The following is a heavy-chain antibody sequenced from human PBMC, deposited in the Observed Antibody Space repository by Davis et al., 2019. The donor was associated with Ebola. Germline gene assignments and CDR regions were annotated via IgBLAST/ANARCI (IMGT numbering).Heavy chain of an antibody. J-gene: IGHJ4*02. CDR1: GYRFSSYW. V-gene: IGHV5-51*01. D-gene: IGHD5-24*01. Sequence: GGSLRLSCKGSGYRFSSYWIGWVRQMPGKGLEWMGIIYPDDSDTRYSPSFQGQITISADKSTDTAYLQWSSLKASDTAMYYCAKTRKEMTTSPGFDYWGQGTLVTVSS. CDR2: IYPDDSDT. CDR3: AKTRKEMTTSPGFDY.